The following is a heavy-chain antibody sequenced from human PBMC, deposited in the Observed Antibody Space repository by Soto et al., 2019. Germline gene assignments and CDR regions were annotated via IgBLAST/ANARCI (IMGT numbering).Heavy chain of an antibody. CDR3: AKDLVCGSSWSYYCYCMDV. J-gene: IGHJ6*02. V-gene: IGHV3-23*01. CDR1: GFTFSSYA. CDR2: ISGSGGST. D-gene: IGHD6-13*01. Sequence: EVQLLESGGGLVQPGGSLRLSCAASGFTFSSYAMSWVRQAPGKGLEWVSAISGSGGSTYYADSVKGRFTISSDNSKNTLDLQMNSLRAEDTAVYYCAKDLVCGSSWSYYCYCMDVWGQGTTVTVSS.